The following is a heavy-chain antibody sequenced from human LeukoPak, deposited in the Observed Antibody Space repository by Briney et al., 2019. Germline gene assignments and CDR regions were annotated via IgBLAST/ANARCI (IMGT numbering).Heavy chain of an antibody. J-gene: IGHJ4*02. CDR3: ARSPEPYYFDY. CDR1: GGSISSGGYY. V-gene: IGHV4-61*08. CDR2: IYYSGST. D-gene: IGHD1-14*01. Sequence: SETLSLTCTVSGGSISSGGYYWSWIRQHPGKGLEWIGYIYYSGSTNYNPSLKSRVTISVDTSKNQFSLKLSSVTAADTAVYYCARSPEPYYFDYWGQGTLVTVSS.